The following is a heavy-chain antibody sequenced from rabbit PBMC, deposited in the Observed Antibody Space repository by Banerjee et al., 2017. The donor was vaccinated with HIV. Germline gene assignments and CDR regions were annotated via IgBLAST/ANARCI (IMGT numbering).Heavy chain of an antibody. CDR1: GFSLSSSYN. J-gene: IGHJ6*01. V-gene: IGHV1S40*01. Sequence: QSLEESGGDLVKPGASLTLTCTASGFSLSSSYNMCWVRQAPGKGLELIACIGAGSGGATVYANWAKGRFTVSKTSSTTVTLQMPSLTAADTATYFCARGADYAGYGFNWDLWGPGTLVTVS. D-gene: IGHD7-1*01. CDR3: ARGADYAGYGFNWDL. CDR2: IGAGSGGAT.